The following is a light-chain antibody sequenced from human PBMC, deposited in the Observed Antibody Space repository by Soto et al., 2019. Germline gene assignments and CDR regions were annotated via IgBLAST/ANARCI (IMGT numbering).Light chain of an antibody. J-gene: IGKJ1*01. Sequence: EIVLTQSPGTLSLSPGERATLSCRASQSVSSSYLAWYHQKPGQAPRLLIFGASSRATGIPDRFSGSVSGTDFTLTISRLEPKDFAVYYCQQYGGSSWTFGQGTKVDSK. V-gene: IGKV3-20*01. CDR3: QQYGGSSWT. CDR2: GAS. CDR1: QSVSSSY.